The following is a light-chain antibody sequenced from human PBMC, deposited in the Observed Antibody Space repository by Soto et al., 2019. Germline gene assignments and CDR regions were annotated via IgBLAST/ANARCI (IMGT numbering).Light chain of an antibody. J-gene: IGLJ2*01. V-gene: IGLV2-14*01. CDR2: DVS. CDR3: SSYTGDNTMV. Sequence: QSALTQPASVSGSPGQSITISCTGTGSDVGGYNYVSWYQQHPGKAPKLLIYDVSNRPSGVSNRFSGSKSGNTASLTISGLQAEDEADYYCSSYTGDNTMVFGGGTKLTVL. CDR1: GSDVGGYNY.